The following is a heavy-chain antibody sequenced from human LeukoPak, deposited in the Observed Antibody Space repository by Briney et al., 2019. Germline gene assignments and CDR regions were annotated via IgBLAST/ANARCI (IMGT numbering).Heavy chain of an antibody. CDR3: ARGADSSSWNDAFDI. V-gene: IGHV4-34*01. CDR1: GGSISSYY. D-gene: IGHD6-13*01. CDR2: INHSGST. J-gene: IGHJ3*02. Sequence: SETLSLTCTVSGGSISSYYWSWIRQPPGKGLEWIGEINHSGSTNYNPSLKSRVTISVDTSKNQFSLKLSSVTAADTAVYYCARGADSSSWNDAFDIWGQGTMVTVSS.